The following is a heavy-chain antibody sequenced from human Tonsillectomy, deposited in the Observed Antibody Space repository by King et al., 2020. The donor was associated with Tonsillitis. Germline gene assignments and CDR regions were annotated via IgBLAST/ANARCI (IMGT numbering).Heavy chain of an antibody. D-gene: IGHD3-16*01. CDR2: VSSNGGST. Sequence: DVQLVESGGGLVQPGGSLRLSCSASGFTFSNYAMHWVRQAPGKGLEYVSAVSSNGGSTYYADSVKGRFTISRDNSKNTLYLQMSSLRPEDTAFYYCVKFRGYVAGMLAFPHWGQGTLVTVSS. CDR1: GFTFSNYA. V-gene: IGHV3-64D*06. J-gene: IGHJ1*01. CDR3: VKFRGYVAGMLAFPH.